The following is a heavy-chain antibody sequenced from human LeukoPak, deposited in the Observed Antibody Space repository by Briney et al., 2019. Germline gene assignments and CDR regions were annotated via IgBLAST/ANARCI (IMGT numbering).Heavy chain of an antibody. CDR3: AKVKASPSLQWLLLRRGYFDY. CDR2: ISGSGGST. J-gene: IGHJ4*02. Sequence: SLRLSCAASGFTFSSYAMSWVRQAPGKGLEWVSAISGSGGSTYYAESVKGRVTISRDNSKNTLYLQMNSLRAEDTAVYYCAKVKASPSLQWLLLRRGYFDYWGQGTLVTVSS. CDR1: GFTFSSYA. D-gene: IGHD3-22*01. V-gene: IGHV3-23*01.